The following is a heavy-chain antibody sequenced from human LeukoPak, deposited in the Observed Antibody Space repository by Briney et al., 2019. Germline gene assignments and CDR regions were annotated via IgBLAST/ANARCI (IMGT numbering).Heavy chain of an antibody. CDR2: ISWNSGSI. V-gene: IGHV3-9*01. Sequence: GGSLRLSCAASGFTFDDYAMHWVRQAPGKGLEWVSSISWNSGSIGYAGSVKGRFTISRDNAKNSLYLQMNSLRAEDTALYYCAKDLYPHRYCTNGVCSIFDYWGQGTLVTVSS. D-gene: IGHD2-8*01. J-gene: IGHJ4*02. CDR1: GFTFDDYA. CDR3: AKDLYPHRYCTNGVCSIFDY.